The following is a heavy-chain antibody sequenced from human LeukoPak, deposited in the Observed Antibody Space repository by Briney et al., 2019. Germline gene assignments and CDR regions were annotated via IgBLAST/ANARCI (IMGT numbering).Heavy chain of an antibody. CDR2: IYYSGST. D-gene: IGHD3-10*01. V-gene: IGHV4-59*01. CDR3: ASGRGVTTRYDMDV. J-gene: IGHJ6*02. Sequence: SETLSLTCTVSGASISSYYWTWIRQPPGKGLEWIGYIYYSGSTNYNPSLKSRVTISVDTSKNQFSLKLSSVTAADTAVYYCASGRGVTTRYDMDVWGQGTTVTVSS. CDR1: GASISSYY.